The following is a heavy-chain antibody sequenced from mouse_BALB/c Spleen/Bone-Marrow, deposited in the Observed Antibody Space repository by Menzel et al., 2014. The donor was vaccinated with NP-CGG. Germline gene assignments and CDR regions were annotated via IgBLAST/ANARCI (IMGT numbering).Heavy chain of an antibody. CDR1: GYTFTDYY. V-gene: IGHV1-84*02. J-gene: IGHJ2*01. D-gene: IGHD4-1*01. Sequence: HLVESGPELVKPGASVKISCKVSGYTFTDYYINWVKQKPGQGLEWIGWIYPGSGNTKYNENLKGKATLTVDTSSSTAYMQLSSLTSEDTAVYFCVRNWDPYWGQGTTLTVSS. CDR3: VRNWDPY. CDR2: IYPGSGNT.